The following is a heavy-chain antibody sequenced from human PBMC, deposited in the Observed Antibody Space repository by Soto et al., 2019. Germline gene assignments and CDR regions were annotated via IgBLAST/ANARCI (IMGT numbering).Heavy chain of an antibody. V-gene: IGHV4-4*02. CDR1: GGSISSSSSNY. CDR2: IYESGST. Sequence: QVQLQESGPGLVKPSGTLSLTCAVSGGSISSSSSNYWSWVRQPPGKRLEWIGAIYESGSTNYNPSLTSRVNRSKDKSKNQLSLKVTSLTSADTAVYYFAIDDGGKHWYFDLWGRGTLVTVSS. J-gene: IGHJ2*01. CDR3: AIDDGGKHWYFDL.